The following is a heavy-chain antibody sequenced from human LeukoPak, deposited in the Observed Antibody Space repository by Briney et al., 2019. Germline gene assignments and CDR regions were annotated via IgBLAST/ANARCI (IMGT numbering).Heavy chain of an antibody. D-gene: IGHD2-15*01. Sequence: SQTLSLTCTVSGGSISSGSYYCSWVRQPAGKGLEWIGRIYTSGSTNYNPSLKSRVTISVDTSKNQFSLKLSSVTAAYTAVYYCATGYCSGGSCYSDRTNYYGMDVWGKGTTVTVSS. J-gene: IGHJ6*04. CDR2: IYTSGST. CDR3: ATGYCSGGSCYSDRTNYYGMDV. V-gene: IGHV4-61*02. CDR1: GGSISSGSYY.